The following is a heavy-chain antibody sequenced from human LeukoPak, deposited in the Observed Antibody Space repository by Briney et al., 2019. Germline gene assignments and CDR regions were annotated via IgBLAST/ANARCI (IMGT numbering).Heavy chain of an antibody. D-gene: IGHD1-14*01. CDR2: ISWNSGRI. CDR1: GFTFDDYA. J-gene: IGHJ4*02. Sequence: GGSLRLSCAASGFTFDDYAMHWVRQAPGKGLEWVSGISWNSGRIGYADSVKGRFTISRDNAKNSLSLQMNSLRAEDTALYYCAKASGTGTFDYWGQGTLVTVSS. CDR3: AKASGTGTFDY. V-gene: IGHV3-9*01.